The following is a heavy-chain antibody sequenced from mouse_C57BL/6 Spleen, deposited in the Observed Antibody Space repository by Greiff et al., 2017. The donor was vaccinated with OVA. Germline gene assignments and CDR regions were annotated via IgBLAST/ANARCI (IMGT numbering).Heavy chain of an antibody. CDR2: IWSGGST. V-gene: IGHV2-2*01. Sequence: QVQLQQSGPGLVQPSQSLSITCTVSGFSLTSYGVHWVRQSPGKGLEWLGVIWSGGSTDYNAAFISRLSISKDNSKSQFFFKMNSLQADDTAIYYCARGGVTTDFDYWGQGTTLTVSS. D-gene: IGHD2-2*01. CDR3: ARGGVTTDFDY. J-gene: IGHJ2*01. CDR1: GFSLTSYG.